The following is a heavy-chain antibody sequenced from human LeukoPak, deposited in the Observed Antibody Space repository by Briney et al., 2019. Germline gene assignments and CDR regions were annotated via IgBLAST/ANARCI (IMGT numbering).Heavy chain of an antibody. Sequence: SETLSLTCTVSGGSTSSSSYYWAWIRQPPGKGLEWIGSIHYSGSTNYNPSLKSRVTISVDKSKNQFSLKLSSVTAADTAVYYCARHGTRYYYYYMDVWGKGTTVTISS. D-gene: IGHD2-2*01. CDR3: ARHGTRYYYYYMDV. CDR2: IHYSGST. J-gene: IGHJ6*03. CDR1: GGSTSSSSYY. V-gene: IGHV4-39*01.